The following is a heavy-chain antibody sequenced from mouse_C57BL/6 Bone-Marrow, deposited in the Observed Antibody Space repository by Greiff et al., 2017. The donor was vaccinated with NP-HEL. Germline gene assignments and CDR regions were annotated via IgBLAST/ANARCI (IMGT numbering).Heavy chain of an antibody. CDR3: ARDYYGSREWFAY. Sequence: QVQLQQSGAELARPGASVKLSCKASGYTFTSYGISWVKQRTGQGLEWIGEIYPRSGNTYYNEKFKGKATLTADKSSSPAYMELRSLTSEDSAVYFCARDYYGSREWFAYWGQGTLVTVSA. CDR2: IYPRSGNT. V-gene: IGHV1-81*01. CDR1: GYTFTSYG. J-gene: IGHJ3*01. D-gene: IGHD1-1*01.